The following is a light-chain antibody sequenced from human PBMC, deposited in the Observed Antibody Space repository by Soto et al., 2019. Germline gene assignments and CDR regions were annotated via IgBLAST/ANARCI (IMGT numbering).Light chain of an antibody. Sequence: EIVITESRATLSVSRGERATLSSGARQSVSSNLSWYQQKPGQAPRHLIYGASTRATGIPARFSGSGSGTEFTLTISSLQSADFAVYYCQQYNNWPPWTFGQGTKVDIK. CDR1: QSVSSN. V-gene: IGKV3-15*01. CDR2: GAS. J-gene: IGKJ1*01. CDR3: QQYNNWPPWT.